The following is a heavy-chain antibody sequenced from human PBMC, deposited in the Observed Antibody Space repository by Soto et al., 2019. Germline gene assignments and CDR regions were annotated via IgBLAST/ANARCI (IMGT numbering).Heavy chain of an antibody. CDR2: ISSSSSTI. J-gene: IGHJ4*02. CDR1: GFTFSSYS. V-gene: IGHV3-48*02. CDR3: ARLCGGDCHPAFDY. D-gene: IGHD2-21*02. Sequence: GGSLRLSCAASGFTFSSYSMNWVRQAPGKGLEWVSYISSSSSTIYYADSVKGRFTISRDNAKNSLYLQMNSLRDEDTAVYYCARLCGGDCHPAFDYWGQGTLVTVSS.